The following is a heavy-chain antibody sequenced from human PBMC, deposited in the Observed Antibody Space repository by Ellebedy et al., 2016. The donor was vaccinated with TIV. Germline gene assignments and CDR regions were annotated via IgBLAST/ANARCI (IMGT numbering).Heavy chain of an antibody. Sequence: GGSLRLSXAASGFTFSTYAMDWVRQAPGKGLEWVAVISYDGNNMYYADSVKGRFIISRDNAKKTLYLQMNSLRAEDTAVYYCLAVVTAIPNWGQGTLVTVSS. V-gene: IGHV3-30-3*01. J-gene: IGHJ4*02. CDR3: LAVVTAIPN. CDR1: GFTFSTYA. CDR2: ISYDGNNM. D-gene: IGHD2-21*02.